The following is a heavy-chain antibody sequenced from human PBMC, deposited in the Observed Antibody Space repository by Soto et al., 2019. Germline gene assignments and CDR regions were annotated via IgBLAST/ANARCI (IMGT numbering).Heavy chain of an antibody. CDR3: AREVRQQLVGYYYGMDV. J-gene: IGHJ6*02. CDR1: GFTFSSYA. Sequence: VQLVESGGGVVQPGRSLRLSCAASGFTFSSYAMHWVRQAPGKGLEWVAVISYDGSNKYYADSVKGRFTISRDNSKNTLYLQMNSLRAEDTAVYYCAREVRQQLVGYYYGMDVWGQGTTVTVSS. D-gene: IGHD6-13*01. V-gene: IGHV3-30-3*01. CDR2: ISYDGSNK.